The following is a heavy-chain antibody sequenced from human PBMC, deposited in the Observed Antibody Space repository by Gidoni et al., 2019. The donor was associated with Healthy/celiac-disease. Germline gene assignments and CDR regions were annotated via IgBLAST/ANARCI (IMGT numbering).Heavy chain of an antibody. CDR1: GYTFTSYD. CDR2: MNPNSGNT. CDR3: ARAIPTAPYYYYYGMDV. V-gene: IGHV1-8*01. D-gene: IGHD2-21*02. J-gene: IGHJ6*02. Sequence: QVQLVQSGAEVKQPGASVTVSCKASGYTFTSYDINWVRQATGQGLEWMGWMNPNSGNTGYAQKFQGRVTMTRNTSISTAYMELSSLRSEDTAVYYCARAIPTAPYYYYYGMDVWGQGTTVTVSS.